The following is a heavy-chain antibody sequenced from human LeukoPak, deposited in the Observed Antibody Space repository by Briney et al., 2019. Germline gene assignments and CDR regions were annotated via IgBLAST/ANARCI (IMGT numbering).Heavy chain of an antibody. CDR3: ARDIGSGYYNFDY. CDR1: GYTFTSYY. CDR2: INLSGDRT. V-gene: IGHV1-46*01. J-gene: IGHJ4*02. D-gene: IGHD5-12*01. Sequence: ASVKVSCKASGYTFTSYYLHWVRQAPGQGLEWMGTINLSGDRTSYAQKIQGGVTMTRDTSTSTVYMELSSLTSEDTAVYYCARDIGSGYYNFDYWGQGTLVTVSS.